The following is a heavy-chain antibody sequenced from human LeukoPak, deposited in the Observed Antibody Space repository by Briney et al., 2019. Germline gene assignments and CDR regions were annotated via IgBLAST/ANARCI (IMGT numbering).Heavy chain of an antibody. V-gene: IGHV3-23*01. J-gene: IGHJ3*02. CDR2: ISGSGGSA. CDR1: GFAFSSYA. CDR3: ARDYYDSSGYYYRSDAFDI. Sequence: GGSLRLSCAASGFAFSSYAMSWVRQAPGKGLEWVSAISGSGGSAYYADSVKGRSTISRDNSKNTLYLQMNSLRAEDTAVYYCARDYYDSSGYYYRSDAFDIWGQGTMVTVSS. D-gene: IGHD3-22*01.